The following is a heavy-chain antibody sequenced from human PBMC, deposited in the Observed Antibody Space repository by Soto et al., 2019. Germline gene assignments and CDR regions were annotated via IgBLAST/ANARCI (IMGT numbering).Heavy chain of an antibody. CDR2: MFYSGLT. CDR1: GYSVTSSDYY. Sequence: SETLSLTCGVSGYSVTSSDYYWAWSRQPPGKGLEWIGSMFYSGLTYYNPSLKSRVTLSVDTSKNQFSVRLNSVTAEDAAVYFCATLSVSLSGPYGIHVWGQGTTVTVSS. D-gene: IGHD2-15*01. J-gene: IGHJ6*02. CDR3: ATLSVSLSGPYGIHV. V-gene: IGHV4-39*01.